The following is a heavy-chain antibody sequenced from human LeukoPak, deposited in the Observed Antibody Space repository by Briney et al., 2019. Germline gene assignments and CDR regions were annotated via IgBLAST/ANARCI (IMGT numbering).Heavy chain of an antibody. D-gene: IGHD6-19*01. CDR1: GVSISSYY. V-gene: IGHV4-4*07. J-gene: IGHJ4*02. Sequence: SETLSLTCSVSGVSISSYYWTWIRQSAGKGLEWIGRIFTSGSTKYSPSFESRVTMSRDASKNQFSLRLNSVTAADTAIYYCARIYSRGWSLDSWGPGTLVTVSS. CDR2: IFTSGST. CDR3: ARIYSRGWSLDS.